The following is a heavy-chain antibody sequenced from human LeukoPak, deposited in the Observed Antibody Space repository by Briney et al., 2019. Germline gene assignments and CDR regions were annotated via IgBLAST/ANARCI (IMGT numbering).Heavy chain of an antibody. V-gene: IGHV3-23*01. Sequence: GGSLRLSCAASGFTFSSYAMSWVRQAPGKGLEWVSAISGSGGSTYYADSVKGRFTISRDNSKNTLYLQMNSLRAEDTAVYYCANEDVPDRTRRYYDSREDAFDIWGPGTMVTVSS. D-gene: IGHD3-22*01. CDR3: ANEDVPDRTRRYYDSREDAFDI. CDR1: GFTFSSYA. J-gene: IGHJ3*02. CDR2: ISGSGGST.